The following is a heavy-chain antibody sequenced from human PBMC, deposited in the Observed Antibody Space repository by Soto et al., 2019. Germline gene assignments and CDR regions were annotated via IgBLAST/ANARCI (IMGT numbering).Heavy chain of an antibody. V-gene: IGHV4-4*07. CDR2: IYTSGST. CDR3: AREKEYSSSPRGRFDP. CDR1: GGSISSYY. Sequence: SETLSLTCTVPGGSISSYYWSWIRQPAGKGLEWIGRIYTSGSTNYNPSLKSRVTMSVDTSKNQFSLKLSSVTAADTAVYYCAREKEYSSSPRGRFDPWGQGTLVTVSS. J-gene: IGHJ5*02. D-gene: IGHD6-13*01.